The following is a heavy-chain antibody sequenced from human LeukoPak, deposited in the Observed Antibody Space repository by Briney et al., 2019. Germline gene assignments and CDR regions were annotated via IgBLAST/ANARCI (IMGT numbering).Heavy chain of an antibody. J-gene: IGHJ4*02. Sequence: ASVKVSCKASGGTFSSYANSWVRQAPGQGLEWMGGIIPIFGTANYAQKFQGRVTITADESTSTAYMELSSLRSEDTAVYYCARDRSIAAAGFDYWGQGTLVTVSS. V-gene: IGHV1-69*13. D-gene: IGHD6-13*01. CDR3: ARDRSIAAAGFDY. CDR2: IIPIFGTA. CDR1: GGTFSSYA.